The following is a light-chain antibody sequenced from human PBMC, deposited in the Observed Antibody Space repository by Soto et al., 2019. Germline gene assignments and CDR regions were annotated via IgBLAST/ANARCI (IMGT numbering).Light chain of an antibody. Sequence: EIVMTQSPATLSVSPGERATLSCRASQSVGSNLAWYQQKPGQAPRLLIYGASTRATGIPARFSGSGSGTEFTLTISSLQSEDFATYHCQQTNVFPLTFGGGTKVEL. J-gene: IGKJ4*01. V-gene: IGKV3-15*01. CDR2: GAS. CDR1: QSVGSN. CDR3: QQTNVFPLT.